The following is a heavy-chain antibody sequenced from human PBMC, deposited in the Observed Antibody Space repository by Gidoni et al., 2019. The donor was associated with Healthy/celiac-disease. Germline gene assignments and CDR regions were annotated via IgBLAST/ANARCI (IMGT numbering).Heavy chain of an antibody. J-gene: IGHJ4*02. V-gene: IGHV3-21*01. Sequence: EVQLVESGGGLVKPGGYLRLSCAASGFPFSSYSMNWVRQAPGKGLEWVSSISSSSSYIYYADSVKGRFTISRDNAKNSLYLQMNSLRAEDTAVYYCARESGYGDYRGIDYWGQGTLVTVSS. CDR1: GFPFSSYS. CDR2: ISSSSSYI. CDR3: ARESGYGDYRGIDY. D-gene: IGHD4-17*01.